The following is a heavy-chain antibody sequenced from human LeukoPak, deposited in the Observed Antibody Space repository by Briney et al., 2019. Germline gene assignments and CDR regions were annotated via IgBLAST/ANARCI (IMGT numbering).Heavy chain of an antibody. CDR2: IRYDGSNK. CDR1: GFTFSSYG. D-gene: IGHD3-10*01. Sequence: GGSQRLSCAASGFTFSSYGMHWVRQAPGKGLEWVAFIRYDGSNKYYADSVNGRFTISRDNSKNTLYLQMNSLRAEDTAVYYCAAPPRLWFGDLAPVEYWGQGTLVTVSS. V-gene: IGHV3-30*02. CDR3: AAPPRLWFGDLAPVEY. J-gene: IGHJ4*02.